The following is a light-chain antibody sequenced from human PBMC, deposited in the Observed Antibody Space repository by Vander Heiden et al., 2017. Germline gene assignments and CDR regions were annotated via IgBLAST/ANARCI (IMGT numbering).Light chain of an antibody. CDR2: GDT. V-gene: IGLV3-19*01. CDR3: ASRDRSGKRVL. J-gene: IGLJ2*01. Sequence: SSELTQVPAVSVALGQTVRIACHGDSLTAYYVRWYQQKPGQAPARVLEGDTNRPSGIPDRFSGSSSGIIASWTITGAQAEDEADYDCASRDRSGKRVLFGGGTKLTVL. CDR1: SLTAYY.